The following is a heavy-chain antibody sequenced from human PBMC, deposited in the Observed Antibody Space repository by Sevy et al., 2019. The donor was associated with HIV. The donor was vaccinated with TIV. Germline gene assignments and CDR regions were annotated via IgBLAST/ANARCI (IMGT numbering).Heavy chain of an antibody. CDR3: ARDCSSSSCLRGMDV. CDR2: IKRDGTEK. D-gene: IGHD2-2*01. J-gene: IGHJ6*02. Sequence: GGSLRLSCAASGFTFSSYWMSWVRQAPGKGLEWVAHIKRDGTEKYYVDSVKGRFTISRDNAKNSLYLQMNSLRAEDTAVYYSARDCSSSSCLRGMDVWGQGTTVTVSS. CDR1: GFTFSSYW. V-gene: IGHV3-7*03.